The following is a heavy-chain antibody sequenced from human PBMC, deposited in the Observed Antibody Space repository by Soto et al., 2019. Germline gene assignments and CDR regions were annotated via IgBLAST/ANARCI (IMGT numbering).Heavy chain of an antibody. J-gene: IGHJ4*02. V-gene: IGHV4-4*07. D-gene: IGHD4-17*01. CDR2: IYSSGNT. Sequence: QVQLQESGPGLVKPSETLSLTCTVSGGSISSYYWSWIRQPAGKGLEWIGRIYSSGNTNYNPSLKSRVTMSVNTTTNQSSLMLRSVAAADTAVYYCARATRDFGDYGYFDYWGQGTLVTVSS. CDR3: ARATRDFGDYGYFDY. CDR1: GGSISSYY.